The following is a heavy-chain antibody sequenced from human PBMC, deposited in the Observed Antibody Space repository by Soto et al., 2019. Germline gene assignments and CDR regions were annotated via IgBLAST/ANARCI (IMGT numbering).Heavy chain of an antibody. V-gene: IGHV4-30-4*01. CDR1: GGSISSGDYY. CDR3: ARQRTTVVTQAYFDH. Sequence: SETLSLTCTVSGGSISSGDYYWSWIRQPPGKGLEWIGYIYYSGSTYYNPSLKSRVTISVDTSKNQFSLKLSSVTATDTAVYYCARQRTTVVTQAYFDHWGQGALVTVSS. CDR2: IYYSGST. J-gene: IGHJ4*02. D-gene: IGHD2-21*02.